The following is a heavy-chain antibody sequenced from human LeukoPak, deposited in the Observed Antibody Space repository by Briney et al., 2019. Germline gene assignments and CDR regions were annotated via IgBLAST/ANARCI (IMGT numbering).Heavy chain of an antibody. Sequence: ASVTVSCKASGGTFSSYAISWVRQAPGQGLEWMGWINTNTGNPTYAQGFTGRFVFSLDTSVSTAYLQISSLKAEDTAVYYCAGREYYDFWSGNFYGMDVWGQGTTVTVSS. D-gene: IGHD3-3*01. CDR1: GGTFSSYA. J-gene: IGHJ6*02. V-gene: IGHV7-4-1*02. CDR3: AGREYYDFWSGNFYGMDV. CDR2: INTNTGNP.